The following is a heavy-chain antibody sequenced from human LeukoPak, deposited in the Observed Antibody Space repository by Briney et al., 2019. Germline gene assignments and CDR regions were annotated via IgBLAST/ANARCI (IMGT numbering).Heavy chain of an antibody. CDR1: GFTFSSYG. V-gene: IGHV3-30*18. J-gene: IGHJ6*03. CDR2: ISYDGSNK. Sequence: PGGSLRLSCAASGFTFSSYGMHWVRQAPGKGLEWVAVISYDGSNKYYADSVKGRFTISRDNSKNTLYLQMNSLRAEDTAVYYCAKQPGDRALNAWYYYYMDVWGKGTTVTVSS. CDR3: AKQPGDRALNAWYYYYMDV. D-gene: IGHD2-21*01.